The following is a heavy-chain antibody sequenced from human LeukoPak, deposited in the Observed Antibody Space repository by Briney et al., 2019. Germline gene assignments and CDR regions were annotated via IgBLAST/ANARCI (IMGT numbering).Heavy chain of an antibody. J-gene: IGHJ4*02. V-gene: IGHV3-30*03. CDR2: ISYDGSNK. CDR3: AANKMDY. Sequence: KGLEWVAVISYDGSNKYYADSVKGRFTISRDNSKNTLYLQMNSLRAEDTAVYYCAANKMDYWGQGTLVTVSS.